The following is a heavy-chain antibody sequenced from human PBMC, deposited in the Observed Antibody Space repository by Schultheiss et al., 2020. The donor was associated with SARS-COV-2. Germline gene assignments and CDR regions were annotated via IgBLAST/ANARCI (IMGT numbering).Heavy chain of an antibody. V-gene: IGHV4-38-2*02. Sequence: SETLSLTCTVSDYSISSGYYWGWIRQPPGKGLECIASVEYTGTTYYNPSLKSRVTISVDTSKNQFSLKLSSVTAADTAVYYCARSRVVTTVVTFPWGQGTLVTVSS. CDR2: VEYTGTT. J-gene: IGHJ5*02. CDR3: ARSRVVTTVVTFP. CDR1: DYSISSGYY. D-gene: IGHD4-23*01.